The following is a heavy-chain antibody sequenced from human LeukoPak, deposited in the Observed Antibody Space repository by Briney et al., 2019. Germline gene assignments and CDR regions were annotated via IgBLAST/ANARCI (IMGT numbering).Heavy chain of an antibody. D-gene: IGHD2-15*01. CDR3: ASGEVVASRPFFDY. Sequence: SVKVSCKASEGTFSSYTIYWVRQAPGQGLEWVGRIIPIFGTTNYAQKFQGRVTITTDESTSTAYMELTGLRSEDTAVYYCASGEVVASRPFFDYWGQGTLVTVSS. V-gene: IGHV1-69*05. CDR1: EGTFSSYT. J-gene: IGHJ4*02. CDR2: IIPIFGTT.